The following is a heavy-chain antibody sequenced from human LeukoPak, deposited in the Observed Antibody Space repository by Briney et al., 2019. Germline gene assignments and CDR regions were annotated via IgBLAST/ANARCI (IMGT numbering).Heavy chain of an antibody. J-gene: IGHJ4*02. CDR1: GYTFTGYY. CDR2: INPNSGGT. V-gene: IGHV1-2*02. D-gene: IGHD6-13*01. CDR3: ARANSSWFRPFDY. Sequence: GASVKVSCKASGYTFTGYYMHWVRQAPGQGLEWMGWINPNSGGTNYAQKFQGRVTMTRDTSVSTAYMELSRLRSDDTAVYYCARANSSWFRPFDYWGQGTLVTVSS.